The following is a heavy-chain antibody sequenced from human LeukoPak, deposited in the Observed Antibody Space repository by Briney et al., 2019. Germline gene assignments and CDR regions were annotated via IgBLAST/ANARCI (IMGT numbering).Heavy chain of an antibody. CDR3: ARPAGYSSSYPFDY. Sequence: GASVKVSCKASGYTFTSYGISWVRQAPGQGLEWMGWISAYNGNTNNAQKLQGRVTMTTDTSTSTAYMELRSLRSDDTAVYYCARPAGYSSSYPFDYWGQGTLVTVSS. CDR2: ISAYNGNT. V-gene: IGHV1-18*04. D-gene: IGHD6-13*01. CDR1: GYTFTSYG. J-gene: IGHJ4*02.